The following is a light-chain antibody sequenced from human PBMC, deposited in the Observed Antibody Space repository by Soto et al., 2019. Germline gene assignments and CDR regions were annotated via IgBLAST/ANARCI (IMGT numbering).Light chain of an antibody. CDR2: EVS. V-gene: IGLV2-8*01. CDR1: SSDVGGYHY. Sequence: QSALTQPPSASGSPGQSVTISCAGTSSDVGGYHYVSWYQQHPGKPPKLVIYEVSKRPSGVPDRFSGSKSGNTASLTVAGLQAEDEADYYCSSYTSSSTLIFGGGTKLTVL. CDR3: SSYTSSSTLI. J-gene: IGLJ2*01.